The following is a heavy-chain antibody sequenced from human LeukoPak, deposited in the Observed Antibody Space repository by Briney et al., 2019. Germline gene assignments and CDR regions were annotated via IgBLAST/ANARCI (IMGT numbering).Heavy chain of an antibody. Sequence: SETLSLTCTVSGGSISSGDYYWSWIRQPPGTGLEWIGYIYYSGSTYYNPSLKSRVTISVDTSKNQFSLKLSSVTAADTAVYYCARIAVAGTNPFDYWGQGTLVTVSS. CDR2: IYYSGST. V-gene: IGHV4-30-4*01. CDR1: GGSISSGDYY. J-gene: IGHJ4*02. D-gene: IGHD6-19*01. CDR3: ARIAVAGTNPFDY.